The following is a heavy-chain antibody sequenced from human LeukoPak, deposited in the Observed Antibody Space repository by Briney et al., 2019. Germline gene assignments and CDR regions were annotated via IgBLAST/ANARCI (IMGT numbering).Heavy chain of an antibody. Sequence: GGSLRLSCAASGFTFRSYGMHWVRQAPGKGLEYVSAISSNGGRTYYANSVKGRFTISRDNSRNTLYLQMGSLRAEDTAVYYCVHNTSRSSFDYWGQGTLVTVSS. CDR3: VHNTSRSSFDY. D-gene: IGHD6-13*01. V-gene: IGHV3-64*01. CDR2: ISSNGGRT. J-gene: IGHJ4*02. CDR1: GFTFRSYG.